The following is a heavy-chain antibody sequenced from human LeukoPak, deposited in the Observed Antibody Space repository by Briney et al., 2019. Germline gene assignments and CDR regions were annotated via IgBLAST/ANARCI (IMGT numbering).Heavy chain of an antibody. V-gene: IGHV3-23*01. CDR2: ISGSGGST. CDR1: GFTFSSYA. Sequence: SGRSLRLSCAASGFTFSSYAMHWVRQAPGKGLEWVSAISGSGGSTYYADSVKGRFTISRDNSKNTLYLQMNSLRAEDTAVYYCANPWGYEFWSAPPPFDYWGQGTLVTVSS. CDR3: ANPWGYEFWSAPPPFDY. J-gene: IGHJ4*02. D-gene: IGHD3-3*01.